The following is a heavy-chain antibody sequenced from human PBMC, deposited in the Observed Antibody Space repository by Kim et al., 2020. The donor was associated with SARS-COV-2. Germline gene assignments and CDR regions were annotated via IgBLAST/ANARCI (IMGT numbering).Heavy chain of an antibody. CDR2: MNPNSGNT. Sequence: ASVKVSCKASGYTFTSYDINWVRQATGQGLEWMGWMNPNSGNTGYAQKFQGRVTMTRNTSISTAYMELSSLRSEDTAVYYCARGNTLLCWVGLTPLDYWGQGTLVTVSS. J-gene: IGHJ4*02. D-gene: IGHD2-21*01. CDR3: ARGNTLLCWVGLTPLDY. V-gene: IGHV1-8*01. CDR1: GYTFTSYD.